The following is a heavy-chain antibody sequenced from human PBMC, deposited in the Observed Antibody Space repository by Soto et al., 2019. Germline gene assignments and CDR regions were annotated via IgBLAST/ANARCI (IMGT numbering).Heavy chain of an antibody. J-gene: IGHJ6*02. CDR3: ARNMDYYYGRGSGNGHGV. CDR1: GYTFTAYH. D-gene: IGHD3-10*02. CDR2: INPKFGDT. V-gene: IGHV1-2*02. Sequence: QVRLVQSVAEVKEPGDSVRVSCEASGYTFTAYHIHWVRQAPGQGLEWMGWINPKFGDTGYAQDFQGRVSMTSDMSISTVYMELSRLTSDDTAIYYCARNMDYYYGRGSGNGHGVWGQGTEVTVFS.